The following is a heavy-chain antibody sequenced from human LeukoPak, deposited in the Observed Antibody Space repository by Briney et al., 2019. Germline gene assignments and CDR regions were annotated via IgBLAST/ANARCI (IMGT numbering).Heavy chain of an antibody. D-gene: IGHD1-14*01. CDR3: ARDLDGTMHDGDY. Sequence: GRSLRLSCAASGFTFSSYAMHWVRQAPGKGLEWVAVISYDGSNKYYPDSVKGRFTISRDNSKNTLYLQMNSLRAEDTAVYYCARDLDGTMHDGDYWGQGTLVTVSS. J-gene: IGHJ4*02. V-gene: IGHV3-30-3*01. CDR1: GFTFSSYA. CDR2: ISYDGSNK.